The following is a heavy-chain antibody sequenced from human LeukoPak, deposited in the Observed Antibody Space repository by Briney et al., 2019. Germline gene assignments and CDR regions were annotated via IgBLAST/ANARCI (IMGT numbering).Heavy chain of an antibody. V-gene: IGHV1-18*01. CDR3: AREEMMVILALDM. J-gene: IGHJ3*02. CDR2: ISAYNGNT. D-gene: IGHD3-22*01. CDR1: GYTFTSYG. Sequence: ASVKVSCKASGYTFTSYGISWVRQAPGQGLEWMGWISAYNGNTNYAQKFQGRVTLTRDTSTTTVYMEVTSLRSDDTAVYYCAREEMMVILALDMWGQGTMVTVSS.